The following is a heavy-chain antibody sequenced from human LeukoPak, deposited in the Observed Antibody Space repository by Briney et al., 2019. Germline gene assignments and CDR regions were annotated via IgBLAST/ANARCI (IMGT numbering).Heavy chain of an antibody. Sequence: GGSLRLSCAASGFTFSSYAMSWVRQAPGKGLEWVSAISGSGGSTYYADSVKGRFTISRDNSKNTPYLQMNSLRAEDTAVYYCAKDPDEWLRWGGDYWGQGTLVTVSS. CDR2: ISGSGGST. J-gene: IGHJ4*02. CDR3: AKDPDEWLRWGGDY. D-gene: IGHD5-12*01. CDR1: GFTFSSYA. V-gene: IGHV3-23*01.